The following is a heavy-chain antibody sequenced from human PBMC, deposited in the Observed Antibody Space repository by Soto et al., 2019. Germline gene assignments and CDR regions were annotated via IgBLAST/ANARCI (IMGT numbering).Heavy chain of an antibody. V-gene: IGHV3-53*04. CDR1: GFTVSSNY. D-gene: IGHD1-1*01. CDR3: ARQNINWNDIFFDY. J-gene: IGHJ4*02. Sequence: GGSLRLSCAASGFTVSSNYMSWVRQAPGKGLEWVSVIYSGGSTYYADSVKGRFTISRHNSKNTLYLQMNSLRAEDTAVYYCARQNINWNDIFFDYWGQGTLVTVSS. CDR2: IYSGGST.